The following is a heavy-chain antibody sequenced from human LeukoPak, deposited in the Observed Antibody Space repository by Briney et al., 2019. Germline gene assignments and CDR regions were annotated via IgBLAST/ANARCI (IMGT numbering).Heavy chain of an antibody. CDR2: INPNSGGT. CDR1: GYTFTGYY. J-gene: IGHJ4*02. Sequence: ASVKVSCKASGYTFTGYYMHWVRQAPGQGLEWMGWINPNSGGTNYAQKFQGRVTMTRDTSISTAYMELSRLRSDDTAVCYCARILLDSSSWHPIDYWGQGTLVTVSS. CDR3: ARILLDSSSWHPIDY. V-gene: IGHV1-2*02. D-gene: IGHD6-13*01.